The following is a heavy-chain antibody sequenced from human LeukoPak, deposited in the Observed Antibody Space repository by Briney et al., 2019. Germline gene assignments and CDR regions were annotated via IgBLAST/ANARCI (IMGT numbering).Heavy chain of an antibody. CDR2: IYYSGST. D-gene: IGHD3-22*01. CDR1: GGSISSSSYY. V-gene: IGHV4-39*07. J-gene: IGHJ4*02. CDR3: ARAVTEYYYTSSGYYYVPYYFDY. Sequence: SETLSLTCTVSGGSISSSSYYWGWIRQPPGKGLEWIGSIYYSGSTYYNPSLKSRVTISVDTSKNQFSLNLSSVTAADTAVYYCARAVTEYYYTSSGYYYVPYYFDYWGQGTLVTVSS.